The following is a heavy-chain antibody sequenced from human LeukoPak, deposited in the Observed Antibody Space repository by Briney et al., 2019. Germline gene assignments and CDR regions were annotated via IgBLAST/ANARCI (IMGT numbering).Heavy chain of an antibody. CDR2: ISSSSSYI. D-gene: IGHD3-22*01. V-gene: IGHV3-21*01. CDR3: ARAPYYYDSSGWFDY. J-gene: IGHJ4*02. CDR1: GFTFSSYS. Sequence: PGGSLRLSCAASGFTFSSYSMNWVRQAPGKGLEWVSSISSSSSYICYADSVKGRFTISRDNAKNSLYLQMNSLRAEDTAVYYCARAPYYYDSSGWFDYWGQGTLVTVSS.